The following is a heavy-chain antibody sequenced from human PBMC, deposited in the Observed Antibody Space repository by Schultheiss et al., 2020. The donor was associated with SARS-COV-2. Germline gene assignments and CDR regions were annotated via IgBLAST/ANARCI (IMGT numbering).Heavy chain of an antibody. CDR2: ISSSSSYI. D-gene: IGHD6-6*01. CDR3: AKVSGVGSSSLDY. Sequence: GGSLRLSCAASGFTFSSYSMNWVRQAPGKGLEWVSSISSSSSYIYYADSVKGRFTISRDNSKNTLYLQMNSLRAEDTAVYYCAKVSGVGSSSLDYWGQGTLVTVSS. J-gene: IGHJ4*02. CDR1: GFTFSSYS. V-gene: IGHV3-21*01.